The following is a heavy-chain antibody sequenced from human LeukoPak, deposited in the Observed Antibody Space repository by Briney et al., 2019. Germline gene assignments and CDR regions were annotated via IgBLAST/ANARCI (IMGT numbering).Heavy chain of an antibody. Sequence: PSETLSLTCAVYGGSFSGYYWSWIRQPPGKGLEWIGEINHSGSTNYNPSLKSRVTISVDTSKNQFSLKLSSVTAADTAVYCCARGRYSYGYSNYWGQGTLVTVSS. CDR1: GGSFSGYY. J-gene: IGHJ4*02. CDR2: INHSGST. V-gene: IGHV4-34*01. CDR3: ARGRYSYGYSNY. D-gene: IGHD5-18*01.